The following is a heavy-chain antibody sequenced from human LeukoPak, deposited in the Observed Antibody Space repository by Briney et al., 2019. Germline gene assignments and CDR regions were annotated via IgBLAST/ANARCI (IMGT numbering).Heavy chain of an antibody. CDR3: ARGADSGTSRFDY. V-gene: IGHV3-48*01. CDR2: ISSSSATI. CDR1: GFNITSNY. Sequence: GGSLRLSCAASGFNITSNYMNWVRQAPGKGLEWVSYISSSSATIYYADSVKGRFTISRDNAKNLLYLQMNSLRAEDTAVYYCARGADSGTSRFDYWGQGTLVTVSS. J-gene: IGHJ4*02. D-gene: IGHD1-26*01.